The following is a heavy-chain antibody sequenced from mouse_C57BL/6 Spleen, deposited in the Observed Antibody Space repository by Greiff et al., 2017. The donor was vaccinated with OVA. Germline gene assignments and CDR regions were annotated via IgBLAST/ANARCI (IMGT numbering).Heavy chain of an antibody. V-gene: IGHV1-19*01. CDR1: GYTFTDYY. CDR3: ARYGSSYWYFDV. D-gene: IGHD1-1*01. J-gene: IGHJ1*03. CDR2: INPSNGGT. Sequence: EVQLQQSGPVLVKPGASVKMSCKASGYTFTDYYMNWVKQSHGKSLEWIGVINPSNGGTSYNQKFKGKATLTVDKSSSTAYMELNSLTSEDSAVYYCARYGSSYWYFDVWGTGTTVTVSS.